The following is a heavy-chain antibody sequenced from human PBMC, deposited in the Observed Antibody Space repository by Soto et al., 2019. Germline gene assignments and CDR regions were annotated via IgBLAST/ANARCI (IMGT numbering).Heavy chain of an antibody. J-gene: IGHJ4*02. Sequence: VQLVESGGGLVQPGGSLRLSCAASGFIFSSYAMNWVRQAPGKGLEWVAGISGSGVNTYYADSVRGRFTISRDNSKNTLYLQMNSLRDEDTAVYYCAKARSGNYQYYIDYWGQGTLVTVSS. D-gene: IGHD3-22*01. CDR2: ISGSGVNT. V-gene: IGHV3-23*04. CDR1: GFIFSSYA. CDR3: AKARSGNYQYYIDY.